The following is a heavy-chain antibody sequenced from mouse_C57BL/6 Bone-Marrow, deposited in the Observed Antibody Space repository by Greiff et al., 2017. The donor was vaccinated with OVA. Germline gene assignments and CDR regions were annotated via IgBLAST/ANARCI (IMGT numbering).Heavy chain of an antibody. CDR1: GFSFNTYA. Sequence: EVQGVESGGGLVQPKGSLKLSCAASGFSFNTYAMNWVRQAPGKGLEWVARIRSKSNNYATYYADSVKDRFTISRDDSESMLYLQMNNLKTEDTAMYYCVRLSPYGRTRGAMDYWGQGTSVTVSS. CDR2: IRSKSNNYAT. D-gene: IGHD5-1*01. V-gene: IGHV10-1*01. CDR3: VRLSPYGRTRGAMDY. J-gene: IGHJ4*01.